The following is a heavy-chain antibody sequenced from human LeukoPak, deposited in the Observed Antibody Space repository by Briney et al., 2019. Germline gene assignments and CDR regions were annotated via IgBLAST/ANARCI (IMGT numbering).Heavy chain of an antibody. D-gene: IGHD3-10*01. CDR3: ARDRTKRFGEFYLEY. Sequence: GGSLSLLCAACGFTYRSQGILWVRQARGKGLVGVAFIRYDVSNKYYADYVQGRFTISRDNSKSTMYLQMNSLGAEDTAVYYCARDRTKRFGEFYLEYWGQGTLVTVSS. J-gene: IGHJ4*02. CDR1: GFTYRSQG. CDR2: IRYDVSNK. V-gene: IGHV3-30*02.